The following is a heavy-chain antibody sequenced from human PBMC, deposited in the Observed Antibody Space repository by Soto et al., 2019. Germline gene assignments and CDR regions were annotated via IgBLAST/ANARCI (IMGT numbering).Heavy chain of an antibody. CDR2: IYYSGTT. J-gene: IGHJ6*02. CDR1: SASISSSSYT. Sequence: QLQLQESGPGLVKPSETLSLTCTVSSASISSSSYTWGWIRQPPGKGLEWIGSIYYSGTTYYNPSLNSRVPVSVATPKHQFSLKVTSVTAADTAVYYCARLHGYCISSSCHGHYAMDVWGQGTTVTVSS. CDR3: ARLHGYCISSSCHGHYAMDV. D-gene: IGHD2-2*01. V-gene: IGHV4-39*01.